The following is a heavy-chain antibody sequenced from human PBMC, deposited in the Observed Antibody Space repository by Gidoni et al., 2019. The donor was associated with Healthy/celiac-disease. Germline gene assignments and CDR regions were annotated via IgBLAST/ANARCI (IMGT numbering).Heavy chain of an antibody. D-gene: IGHD3-10*01. Sequence: EVQLVESGGGLVQPGGSLRLSCAASGFTFSSYSMNWVRQAPGKGLEWVSYISSSSSTIYYADSVKGRFTISRDNAKNSLYLQMNSLRDEDTAVYYCARSNTGSGSSKYYFDYWGQGTLVTVSS. J-gene: IGHJ4*02. CDR1: GFTFSSYS. V-gene: IGHV3-48*02. CDR3: ARSNTGSGSSKYYFDY. CDR2: ISSSSSTI.